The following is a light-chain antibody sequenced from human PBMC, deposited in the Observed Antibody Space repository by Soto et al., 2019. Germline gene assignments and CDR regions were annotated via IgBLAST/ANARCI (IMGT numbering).Light chain of an antibody. CDR2: GAS. CDR3: QQSSITPWS. V-gene: IGKV1-39*01. Sequence: DIRLTQSPSSLSASVGDRVTISCRASQSISTYLMWYHQKPGKAPNLLIYGASGLQNGVPSRFAGSGSGTEFTLTITGLQPEDFGTFYCQQSSITPWSFGQGTKVEI. CDR1: QSISTY. J-gene: IGKJ1*01.